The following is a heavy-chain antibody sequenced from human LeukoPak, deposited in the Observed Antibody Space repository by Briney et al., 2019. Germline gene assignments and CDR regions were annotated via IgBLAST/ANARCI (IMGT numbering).Heavy chain of an antibody. CDR3: ARKAEDILGSSYDY. J-gene: IGHJ4*02. V-gene: IGHV4-39*01. CDR2: IYYSGST. CDR1: GGSISSSSYY. Sequence: PSETLSLTCTVSGGSISSSSYYWGWIRQPPGKGLEWIGSIYYSGSTYYNPSLKSRVTISVDTSKNQFSLKLSSVTAADTAVYYCARKAEDILGSSYDYWGQGTLVTVSS. D-gene: IGHD6-13*01.